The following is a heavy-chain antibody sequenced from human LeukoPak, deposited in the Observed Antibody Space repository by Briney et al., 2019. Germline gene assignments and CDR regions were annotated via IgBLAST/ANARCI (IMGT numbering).Heavy chain of an antibody. D-gene: IGHD6-13*01. CDR1: GGSISSYY. Sequence: SETEALISTVSGGSISSYYWSWIRQPPGKGLEWIGYIYYSGSTNYNPSLKSRVTISVDTSKNQFSLKLSSVTAADTAVYYCARDRGGASGRPYSYFDYWGQGTLVTVSS. V-gene: IGHV4-59*01. CDR3: ARDRGGASGRPYSYFDY. CDR2: IYYSGST. J-gene: IGHJ4*02.